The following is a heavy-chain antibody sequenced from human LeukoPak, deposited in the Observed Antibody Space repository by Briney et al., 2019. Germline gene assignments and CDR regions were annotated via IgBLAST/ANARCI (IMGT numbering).Heavy chain of an antibody. D-gene: IGHD3-10*01. CDR1: GFTFSNAW. CDR3: AREGSQGSGSYFGY. Sequence: GGSLRLSCAASGFTFSNAWMSWVRQAPGKGLEWVSVIYRDGSTYNADSVKGRFTISRDNSENTLYLQMNSLRAEDTAVYYCAREGSQGSGSYFGYWGQGTLVTVSS. J-gene: IGHJ4*02. CDR2: IYRDGST. V-gene: IGHV3-66*01.